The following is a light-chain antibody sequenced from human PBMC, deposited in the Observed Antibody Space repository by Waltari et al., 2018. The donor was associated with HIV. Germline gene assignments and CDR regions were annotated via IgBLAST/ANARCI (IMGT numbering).Light chain of an antibody. V-gene: IGLV3-1*01. CDR2: QDT. Sequence: SSELTQAPSVSVSPAHPASLTCSGDKLGYRYSSWYQQKPGQSPVLVIYQDTKRPSGISERFSGSNSGNTATLTISGTQAMDEADYYCQVWDNSSAVVFGGGTKLTVL. CDR1: KLGYRY. J-gene: IGLJ2*01. CDR3: QVWDNSSAVV.